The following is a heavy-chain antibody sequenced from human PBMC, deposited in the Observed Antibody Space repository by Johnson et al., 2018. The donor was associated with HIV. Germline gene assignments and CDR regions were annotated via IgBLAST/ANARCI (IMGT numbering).Heavy chain of an antibody. Sequence: VQLVESGGGLVQPGRSLRLSCAASGFTFDDYAMHWVRQAPGKGLEWVSGINSNGGSTFYANSVKGRFTISRDNSKNTLYLQMGSLRPEDMAVYYCARDRYSSSSLDAFDVWGQGTMVTVSS. J-gene: IGHJ3*01. D-gene: IGHD6-6*01. CDR2: INSNGGST. CDR1: GFTFDDYA. CDR3: ARDRYSSSSLDAFDV. V-gene: IGHV3-64*01.